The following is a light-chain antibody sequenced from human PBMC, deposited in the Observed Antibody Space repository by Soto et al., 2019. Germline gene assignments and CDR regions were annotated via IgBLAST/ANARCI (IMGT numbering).Light chain of an antibody. V-gene: IGLV3-1*01. Sequence: SYELTQPPSVSVSPGQTASITCSGDKLGDKYACWYQQKPGQSPVPVLYQDSKRPSGIPERFSGSNSGNTATLTISGTQAMDEADYYCQAWDSSTGVFGGGAKVTVL. J-gene: IGLJ2*01. CDR2: QDS. CDR3: QAWDSSTGV. CDR1: KLGDKY.